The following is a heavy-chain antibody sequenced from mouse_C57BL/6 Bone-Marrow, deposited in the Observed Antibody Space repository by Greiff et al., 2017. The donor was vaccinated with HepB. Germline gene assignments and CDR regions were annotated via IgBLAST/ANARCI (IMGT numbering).Heavy chain of an antibody. CDR1: GFSFNTYA. CDR3: VSWDSSGGAMDY. D-gene: IGHD3-2*02. J-gene: IGHJ4*01. V-gene: IGHV10-1*01. CDR2: IRSKSNNYAT. Sequence: EVMLVESGGGLVQPKGSLKLSCAASGFSFNTYAMNWVRQAPGKGLEWVARIRSKSNNYATYYADSVKDRFTISRDDSESMLYLQMNNLKTEDTAMYYCVSWDSSGGAMDYWGQGTSVTVSS.